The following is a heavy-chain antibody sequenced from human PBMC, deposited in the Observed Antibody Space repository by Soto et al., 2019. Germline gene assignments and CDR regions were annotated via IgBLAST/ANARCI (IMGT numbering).Heavy chain of an antibody. CDR2: MNPNSGNT. CDR3: XXTXYGDNVDY. V-gene: IGHV1-8*01. D-gene: IGHD4-17*01. Sequence: QVQLVQSGAEVKKPGASVKVSCKASGYTFTSYDINWVRQATGQGLEWMGWMNPNSGNTGYAQKFQGRVTMTRNTSISTAYTXXXXXXXEDTXVYXXXXTXYGDNVDYWGQGTLVTVSS. J-gene: IGHJ4*02. CDR1: GYTFTSYD.